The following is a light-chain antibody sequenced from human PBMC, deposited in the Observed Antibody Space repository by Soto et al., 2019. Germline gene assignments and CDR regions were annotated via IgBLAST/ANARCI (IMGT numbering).Light chain of an antibody. J-gene: IGLJ2*01. CDR2: GNT. Sequence: SVLTQPHSVSGAPGQRVTISCTGSSSNIGAGYDVHWYQQLPGRAPKLLIYGNTNRPSGVPDRFSGSKSGTSASLAITGLQAEDEADYYCLSFDSSLSVVFGGGTKLAVL. V-gene: IGLV1-40*01. CDR1: SSNIGAGYD. CDR3: LSFDSSLSVV.